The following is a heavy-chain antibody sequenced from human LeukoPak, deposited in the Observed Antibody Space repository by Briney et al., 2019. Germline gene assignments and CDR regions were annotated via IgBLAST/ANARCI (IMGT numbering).Heavy chain of an antibody. J-gene: IGHJ3*02. CDR3: ATSDQYSESESAFDI. D-gene: IGHD1-26*01. CDR1: GFTLDDYG. Sequence: GGSLSLSCAASGFTLDDYGMSWVRQAPGKGLEWVSGMNWNGGSTGYADSVKGRFTISRDNAKNSLYLQMNSLRAEDTALYYCATSDQYSESESAFDIWGQGTMVTVSS. CDR2: MNWNGGST. V-gene: IGHV3-20*04.